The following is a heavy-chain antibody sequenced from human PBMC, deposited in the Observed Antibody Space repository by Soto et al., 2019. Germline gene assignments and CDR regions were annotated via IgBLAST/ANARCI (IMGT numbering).Heavy chain of an antibody. J-gene: IGHJ4*02. D-gene: IGHD3-16*01. CDR2: LLYTGSA. CDR3: ARSGHTFAGVV. CDR1: GASMYNYY. V-gene: IGHV4-59*01. Sequence: QVQLQESGPGLVKPSETLSLTCTVSGASMYNYYGSRIRQSPERGLEYIGYLLYTGSADYNPSLRSRVSISMDTSKNQFSLKLTSVTAADTGIYYCARSGHTFAGVVWGQGILVTVSS.